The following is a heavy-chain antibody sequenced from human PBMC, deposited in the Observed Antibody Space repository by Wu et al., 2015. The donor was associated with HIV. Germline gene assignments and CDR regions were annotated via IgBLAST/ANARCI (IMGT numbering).Heavy chain of an antibody. CDR2: IIPIFGTA. V-gene: IGHV1-69*05. J-gene: IGHJ4*02. Sequence: QVQLVQSGAEVKKPGSSVKVSCKASGGTFSSYAISWVRQAPGQGLEWMGGIIPIFGTANYAQKFQGRVTITTDESTSTAYMELSSLRSEDTAVYYCAREREILEMATTTSGGFDYWGQGTRGHRLL. CDR1: GGTFSSYA. CDR3: AREREILEMATTTSGGFDY. D-gene: IGHD5-24*01.